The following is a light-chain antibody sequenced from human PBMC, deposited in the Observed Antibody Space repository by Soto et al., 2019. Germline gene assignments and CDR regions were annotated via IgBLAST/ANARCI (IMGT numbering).Light chain of an antibody. J-gene: IGKJ5*01. CDR3: HQRNK. Sequence: EVVLTRWPATLSLSPVERATLSCRASQFLSSYLAWYQQKPGQPPRLLIYDTSTRATGIPARFSGSRSGTDFTLTISSLEPEDFGVYFCHQRNKFGQGTRLEIK. CDR2: DTS. V-gene: IGKV3-11*01. CDR1: QFLSSY.